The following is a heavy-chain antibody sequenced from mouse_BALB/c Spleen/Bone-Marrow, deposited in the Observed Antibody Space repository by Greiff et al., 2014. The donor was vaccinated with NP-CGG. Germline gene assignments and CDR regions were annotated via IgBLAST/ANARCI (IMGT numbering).Heavy chain of an antibody. J-gene: IGHJ4*01. D-gene: IGHD4-1*01. V-gene: IGHV14-3*02. CDR2: IDPANGNT. CDR3: ARWEYYAMDY. Sequence: EVQLVESGAELVKPGASVKLSCTASGFNIKDTYMHWVKQRPEQGLEWIGRIDPANGNTKYDPKFQGKATIPADTYSNTAYLLISSRTSEDTAVYICARWEYYAMDYWGQGTSVTVSS. CDR1: GFNIKDTY.